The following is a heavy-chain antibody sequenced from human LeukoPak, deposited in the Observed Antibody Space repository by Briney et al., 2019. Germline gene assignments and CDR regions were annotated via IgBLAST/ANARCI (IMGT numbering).Heavy chain of an antibody. D-gene: IGHD1-26*01. Sequence: SETLSLTCAVYGGSFSGYYWSWIRQPPGKGLEWIGYIYYSGSTYYNPSLKSRVTISVDTSKNQFSLKLSSVTAADTAVYYCARLLVGATIDYWGQGTLVTVSS. V-gene: IGHV4-34*01. CDR3: ARLLVGATIDY. CDR2: IYYSGST. CDR1: GGSFSGYY. J-gene: IGHJ4*02.